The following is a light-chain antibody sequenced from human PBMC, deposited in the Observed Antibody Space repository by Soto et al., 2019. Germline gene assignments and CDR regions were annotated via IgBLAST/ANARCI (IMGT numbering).Light chain of an antibody. CDR2: AAS. V-gene: IGKV1-39*01. CDR1: QSISSY. J-gene: IGKJ2*01. CDR3: QQSYSTPRT. Sequence: DIQMTQSPSSLSASVGDRVTITCRASQSISSYLNWYQQKPGKAPKLLIYAASSLQSGVPSRFSGSGSVTDFTLNISSLQREDFATYYCQQSYSTPRTFGQGTKLEIK.